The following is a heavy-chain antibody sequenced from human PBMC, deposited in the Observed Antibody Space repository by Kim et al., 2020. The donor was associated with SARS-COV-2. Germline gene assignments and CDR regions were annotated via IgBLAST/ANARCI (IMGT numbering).Heavy chain of an antibody. J-gene: IGHJ3*02. V-gene: IGHV2-5*02. Sequence: SGPTLVKPTQTLTLTCTFSGFSLSTSGVGVGWIRQPPGKALEWLALIYWDDDKRYSPSLKSRLTITKYTSKNQVVLTMTNMDPVDTATYYCAHKTIADRFLEWFHYFDAFDIWGQGTMVTVSS. CDR1: GFSLSTSGVG. CDR3: AHKTIADRFLEWFHYFDAFDI. D-gene: IGHD3-3*01. CDR2: IYWDDDK.